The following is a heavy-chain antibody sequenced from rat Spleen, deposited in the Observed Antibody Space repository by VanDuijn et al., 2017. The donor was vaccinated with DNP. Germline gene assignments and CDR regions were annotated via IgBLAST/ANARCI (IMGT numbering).Heavy chain of an antibody. D-gene: IGHD1-2*01. J-gene: IGHJ4*01. Sequence: EVQLVESGGGLVQPGRSLKLSCAASGFTFDHYYMAWVRQAPMKGLEWVATISSSGSRTYYPDSVKGRFTISRDNAKSSLYLQMNSLKSEDTATYYCARGGLSHYYAMDAWGQGTSVTVSS. V-gene: IGHV5-25*01. CDR3: ARGGLSHYYAMDA. CDR1: GFTFDHYY. CDR2: ISSSGSRT.